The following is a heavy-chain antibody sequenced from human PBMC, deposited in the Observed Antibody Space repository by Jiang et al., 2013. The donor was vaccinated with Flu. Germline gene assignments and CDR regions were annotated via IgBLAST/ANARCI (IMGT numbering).Heavy chain of an antibody. D-gene: IGHD5-18*01. J-gene: IGHJ4*02. Sequence: SCKASGGTLTSYGISWVRQAPGQGLEWMGGIIPXFGTSDFAQKFQGRLTITADESTSTAYMELSGLRSDDTAVYYCARGVGGYSHGYILYWGQGTLVTVSS. V-gene: IGHV1-69*01. CDR3: ARGVGGYSHGYILY. CDR2: IIPXFGTS. CDR1: GGTLTSYG.